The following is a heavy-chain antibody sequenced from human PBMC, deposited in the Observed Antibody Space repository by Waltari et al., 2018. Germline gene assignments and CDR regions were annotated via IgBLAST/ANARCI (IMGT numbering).Heavy chain of an antibody. D-gene: IGHD2-21*01. V-gene: IGHV6-1*01. CDR3: TRGIHSSFDI. Sequence: VQLQQSGPGLVKPSQTLSLTCDISGASLYSNSVAWNWIRQSPSRGLEWLGRTYYRSKWFNDYAVSVKSRITINPDTSKNQFSLQLSSLTPEDTTVYYCTRGIHSSFDIWGQGTMVTVSS. CDR2: TYYRSKWFN. CDR1: GASLYSNSVA. J-gene: IGHJ3*02.